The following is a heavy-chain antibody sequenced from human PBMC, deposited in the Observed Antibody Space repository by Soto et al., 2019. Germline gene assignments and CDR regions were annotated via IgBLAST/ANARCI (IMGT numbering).Heavy chain of an antibody. J-gene: IGHJ4*02. CDR3: ARAQGQWLAPDY. Sequence: QVQLVQSGAEVKKPGSSVKVSCKASVGTFSSYAISWVRQAPGQGLEWMGGVVTIFGTANYAQKFQGSVTSTADESTSTAYMELSSLRSEDTDVYYCARAQGQWLAPDYLGQGPLVTVSS. D-gene: IGHD6-19*01. CDR1: VGTFSSYA. V-gene: IGHV1-69*01. CDR2: VVTIFGTA.